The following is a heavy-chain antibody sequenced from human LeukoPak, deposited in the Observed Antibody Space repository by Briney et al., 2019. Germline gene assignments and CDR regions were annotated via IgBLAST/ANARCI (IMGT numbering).Heavy chain of an antibody. Sequence: SSVKVSCKASGGTFSSYAISWVRQAPGQGLEWMGGIIPIFGTANYAQKFQGRVTITTDESTSTAYMELSSLRSEDTAVYYCARSPTVRYYYDSSGYYFAYWGQGTLVTVSS. D-gene: IGHD3-22*01. CDR3: ARSPTVRYYYDSSGYYFAY. J-gene: IGHJ4*02. V-gene: IGHV1-69*05. CDR2: IIPIFGTA. CDR1: GGTFSSYA.